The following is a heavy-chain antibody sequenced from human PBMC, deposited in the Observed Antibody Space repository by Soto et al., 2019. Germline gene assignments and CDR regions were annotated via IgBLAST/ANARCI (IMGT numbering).Heavy chain of an antibody. CDR3: VRKYPGTRPFDY. CDR2: IGTDGNT. D-gene: IGHD2-2*01. J-gene: IGHJ4*01. CDR1: GFTFNSCA. Sequence: GGSLRLSCAASGFTFNSCAMNWVRQAPGKGLAWVSAIGTDGNTYYANSVKGRFTISRDNSRTTLYLQMNSLRVEDTALYYCVRKYPGTRPFDYWGQGTLVTVSS. V-gene: IGHV3-23*01.